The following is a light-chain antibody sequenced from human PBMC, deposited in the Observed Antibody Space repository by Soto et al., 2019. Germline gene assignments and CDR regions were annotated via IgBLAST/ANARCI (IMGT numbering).Light chain of an antibody. J-gene: IGLJ1*01. Sequence: QSVLTQPASVSGSPGQSITISCTGTSSDVGGYNYVSWYQQYPGKAPKLMIYDVNNRPSGVSNRFSGSKSGNTASLTISGLQAEDEADYYCSSYISSTLCVFGTGTKLTVL. CDR1: SSDVGGYNY. V-gene: IGLV2-14*01. CDR3: SSYISSTLCV. CDR2: DVN.